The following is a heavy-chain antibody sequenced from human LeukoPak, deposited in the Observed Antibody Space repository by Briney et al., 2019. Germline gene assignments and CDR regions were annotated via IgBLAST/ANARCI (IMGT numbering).Heavy chain of an antibody. CDR2: IYTSGST. V-gene: IGHV4-4*09. CDR3: ARLTYDFWSGYYVGYYFDY. J-gene: IGHJ4*02. Sequence: SETLSLTCTVSGVSISSYYWSGIRQPPGKALEGIGYIYTSGSTNYHPSLKSRVTISVDTSKNQFSLKLSSVTAADTDVYYCARLTYDFWSGYYVGYYFDYWGQGTLVTVSS. D-gene: IGHD3-3*01. CDR1: GVSISSYY.